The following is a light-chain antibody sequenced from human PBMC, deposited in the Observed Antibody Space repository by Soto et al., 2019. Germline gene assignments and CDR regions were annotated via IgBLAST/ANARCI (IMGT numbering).Light chain of an antibody. CDR1: QSVTSAY. CDR3: QQYGSPLT. J-gene: IGKJ4*01. Sequence: ETVLTQSPGTLSLSPGERATLSCRASQSVTSAYLAWYQQKPGQAPRLLIYGASSRATGIPDRFSGSGSGTDFTLTISRLEPEDFAVYYCQQYGSPLTFGGGTTVDIK. CDR2: GAS. V-gene: IGKV3-20*01.